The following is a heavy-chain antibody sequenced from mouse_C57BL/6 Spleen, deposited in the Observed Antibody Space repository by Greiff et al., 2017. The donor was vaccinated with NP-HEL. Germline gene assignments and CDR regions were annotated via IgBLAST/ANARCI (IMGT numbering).Heavy chain of an antibody. CDR2: IYPGSGST. J-gene: IGHJ2*01. Sequence: QVHVKQPGAELVKPGASVKMSCKASGYTFTSYWITWVKQRPGQGLEWIGDIYPGSGSTNYNEKFKSKATLTVDKSSSTAYMQLSSLTSEDSAVYYCARVGITTVVAPFDYWGQGTTLTVSS. D-gene: IGHD1-1*01. CDR1: GYTFTSYW. CDR3: ARVGITTVVAPFDY. V-gene: IGHV1-55*01.